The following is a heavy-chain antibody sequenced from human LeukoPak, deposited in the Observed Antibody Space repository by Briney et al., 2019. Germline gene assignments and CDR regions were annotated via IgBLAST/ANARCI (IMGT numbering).Heavy chain of an antibody. CDR1: GGSIYSRSNY. J-gene: IGHJ4*02. CDR3: ARRTPTMVRGVPNAFDY. CDR2: IYYSGTT. V-gene: IGHV4-39*07. D-gene: IGHD3-10*01. Sequence: SETLSLTCTVSGGSIYSRSNYWAWIRQPPGKGLEWTGAIYYSGTTFYNPSLKSRVTISVDTSKNQFSLKLTSVTAADTAVYYCARRTPTMVRGVPNAFDYWGQGTLVTVSS.